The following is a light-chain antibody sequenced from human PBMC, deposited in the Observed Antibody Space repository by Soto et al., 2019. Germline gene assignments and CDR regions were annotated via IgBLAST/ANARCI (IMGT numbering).Light chain of an antibody. J-gene: IGLJ1*01. CDR3: SSYSTSFFYV. CDR1: SSDIGFYNY. Sequence: QSALTQPASVSGSPGQSITISCTGTSSDIGFYNYVSWYQQYPGKAPNLLIYGVTNRPSGVSYRFSGSKSGSTASLTISCLRDEDEADYYCSSYSTSFFYVFGTGTKLTVL. CDR2: GVT. V-gene: IGLV2-14*03.